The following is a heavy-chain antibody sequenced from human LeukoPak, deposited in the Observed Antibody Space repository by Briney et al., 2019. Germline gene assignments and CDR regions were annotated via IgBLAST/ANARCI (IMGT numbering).Heavy chain of an antibody. CDR3: AKDIRASGSYAVAFYI. D-gene: IGHD1-26*01. V-gene: IGHV3-9*03. Sequence: GGSLRLSCAASGFTFDDHAMHWVRQAQGKGLEWVSGISWNSGSIGYADSVKGRFTISRDNAKNSLYLQMNSLRAEDMALYYCAKDIRASGSYAVAFYIWGQGTMVTVPS. J-gene: IGHJ3*02. CDR2: ISWNSGSI. CDR1: GFTFDDHA.